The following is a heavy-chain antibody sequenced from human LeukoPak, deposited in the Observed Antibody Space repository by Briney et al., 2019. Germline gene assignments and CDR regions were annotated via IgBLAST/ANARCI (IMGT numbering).Heavy chain of an antibody. CDR3: ARDGGDCSGDSCYVDY. V-gene: IGHV3-74*01. CDR1: GFSFSGYW. J-gene: IGHJ4*02. CDR2: INSDGSST. D-gene: IGHD2-15*01. Sequence: PGGSLRLSCAASGFSFSGYWMHWVRQAPGKGLVWVSRINSDGSSTSYADSVKGRFTISRDNAKNSLYLQMNSLRAEDTALYYCARDGGDCSGDSCYVDYWGQGTLVTVSS.